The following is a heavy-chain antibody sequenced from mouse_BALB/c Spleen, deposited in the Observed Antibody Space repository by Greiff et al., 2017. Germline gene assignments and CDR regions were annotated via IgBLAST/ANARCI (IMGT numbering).Heavy chain of an antibody. CDR3: ARGGDGFYFDY. Sequence: EVKLMESGPELVKPGASVKMSCKASGYTFTSYVMHWVKQKPGQGLEWIGYINPYNDGTKYNEKFKGKATLTSDKSSSTAYMELSSLTSEDSAVYYCARGGDGFYFDYWGQGTTLTVSS. CDR2: INPYNDGT. CDR1: GYTFTSYV. J-gene: IGHJ2*01. D-gene: IGHD2-3*01. V-gene: IGHV1-14*01.